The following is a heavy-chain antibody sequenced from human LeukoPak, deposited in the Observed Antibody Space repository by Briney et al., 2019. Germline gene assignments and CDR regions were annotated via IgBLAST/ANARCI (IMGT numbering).Heavy chain of an antibody. CDR2: INPNSGGT. J-gene: IGHJ6*03. CDR3: ASGYYYGSGSYYNGPYYYYYMDV. V-gene: IGHV1-2*02. D-gene: IGHD3-10*01. CDR1: GYTFTSYY. Sequence: GASVKVSCKASGYTFTSYYMHWVRQAPGQGLEWMGWINPNSGGTNYAQKFQGRVTMTRDTSISTAYMELSRLRSDDTAVYYCASGYYYGSGSYYNGPYYYYYMDVWGKGTTVTVSS.